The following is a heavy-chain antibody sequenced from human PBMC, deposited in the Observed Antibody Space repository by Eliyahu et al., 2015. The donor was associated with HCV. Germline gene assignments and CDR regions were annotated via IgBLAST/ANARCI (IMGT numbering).Heavy chain of an antibody. D-gene: IGHD3-3*01. V-gene: IGHV4-34*01. CDR2: ITHSGNT. Sequence: XVQLQXWGAGLFKPSXTLSLXCGFXGGPXIGYFWXWIRQPPGKGLEWIGDITHSGNTNYNPSLKRRVTISADTSRSRFSLRLSSVTAADTAVYYCARGQPLRHDFWSGYYYFDYWGRGTLVTVSS. CDR1: GGPXIGYF. CDR3: ARGQPLRHDFWSGYYYFDY. J-gene: IGHJ4*02.